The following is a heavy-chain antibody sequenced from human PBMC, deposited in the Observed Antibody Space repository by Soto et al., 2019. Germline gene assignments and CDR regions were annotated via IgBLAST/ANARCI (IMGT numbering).Heavy chain of an antibody. V-gene: IGHV3-66*01. CDR1: GFTVSSNY. CDR3: ARESDDYIWGSYRSSRFDY. D-gene: IGHD3-16*02. Sequence: EVQLVESGGGLVQPGGSLRLSCAASGFTVSSNYMSWVRQAPGKGLEWVSVIYSGGSTYYADSVKGRFTISRDNSENTLYLQKNSLRAEDKADYYCARESDDYIWGSYRSSRFDYWGQGTLVTVSS. J-gene: IGHJ4*02. CDR2: IYSGGST.